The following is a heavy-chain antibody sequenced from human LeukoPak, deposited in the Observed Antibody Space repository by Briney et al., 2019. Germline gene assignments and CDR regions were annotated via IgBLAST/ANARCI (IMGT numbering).Heavy chain of an antibody. CDR2: IYYSGST. D-gene: IGHD4-17*01. Sequence: SETLSLTGTVSGGSDSSADYYWSWFRQPPGKGLEWVAYIYYSGSTNYNPSLKSRVTISLDTSKNQFSLRLSSVTAADTAVYYCARIYHYAPDYWGQGTLVTVSS. J-gene: IGHJ4*02. CDR3: ARIYHYAPDY. CDR1: GGSDSSADYY. V-gene: IGHV4-61*08.